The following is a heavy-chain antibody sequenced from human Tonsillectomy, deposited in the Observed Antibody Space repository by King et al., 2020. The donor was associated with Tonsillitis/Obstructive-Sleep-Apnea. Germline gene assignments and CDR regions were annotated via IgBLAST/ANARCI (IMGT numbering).Heavy chain of an antibody. J-gene: IGHJ5*02. CDR3: AHSLTVRGVNNWFDP. V-gene: IGHV2-5*02. Sequence: TLKESGPTLVKPTQTLTLTCTFSGFSLSTSGVGVGWIRQPPGKALEWLALIYWDDDKSYSPSLKSRPTITKDTSKNQVVLTMTNMDPVDTATYYCAHSLTVRGVNNWFDPWGQGTLVTVSS. CDR1: GFSLSTSGVG. D-gene: IGHD3-10*01. CDR2: IYWDDDK.